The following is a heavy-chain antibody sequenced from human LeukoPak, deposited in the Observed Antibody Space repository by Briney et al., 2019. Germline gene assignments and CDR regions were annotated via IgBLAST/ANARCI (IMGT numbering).Heavy chain of an antibody. J-gene: IGHJ4*02. V-gene: IGHV4-4*07. CDR1: GVSISSYY. Sequence: SETLSLTCTVSGVSISSYYWSWIRQPAGKGLEWIGRIYTSGSTNYNPSLNSRVTITVDKSKNLLSLNLSSVTVADTAVYYCARDWRYCSGGSCSYYFDYWGQGALVTVSS. CDR3: ARDWRYCSGGSCSYYFDY. D-gene: IGHD2-15*01. CDR2: IYTSGST.